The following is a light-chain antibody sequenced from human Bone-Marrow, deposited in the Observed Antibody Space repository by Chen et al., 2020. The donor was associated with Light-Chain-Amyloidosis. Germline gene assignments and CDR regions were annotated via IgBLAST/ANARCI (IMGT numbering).Light chain of an antibody. CDR1: SSDVGGYNF. Sequence: QSALTQPASVSGSPGQSITISCTGTSSDVGGYNFVPWYQQHPGKAPKVIIYVVTNRPSGVSNRFSCSKSGNTASLTISGLQAEDEADYYCSSYSVTSPLVVFGGGTKLTV. J-gene: IGLJ2*01. V-gene: IGLV2-14*01. CDR3: SSYSVTSPLVV. CDR2: VVT.